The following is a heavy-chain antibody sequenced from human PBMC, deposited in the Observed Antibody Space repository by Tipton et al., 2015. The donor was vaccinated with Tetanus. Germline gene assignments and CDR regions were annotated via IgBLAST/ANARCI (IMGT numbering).Heavy chain of an antibody. V-gene: IGHV4-39*01. Sequence: TLSLTCSVSGGSISSNNYYWGWIRQPSGKGLEWIGSIHYSGRNYYNPSLKSRVTISVDTSKKQLSLRLSSVTAADTAFYYCARSLGYYDSNGYYYGFFDVWGQGTLVTVSS. D-gene: IGHD3-22*01. CDR2: IHYSGRN. CDR3: ARSLGYYDSNGYYYGFFDV. J-gene: IGHJ3*01. CDR1: GGSISSNNYY.